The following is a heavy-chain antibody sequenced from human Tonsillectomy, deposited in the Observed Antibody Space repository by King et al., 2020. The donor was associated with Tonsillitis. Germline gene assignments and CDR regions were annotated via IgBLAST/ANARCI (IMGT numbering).Heavy chain of an antibody. CDR1: GGSISSSNYY. J-gene: IGHJ4*02. CDR2: IYYSGNT. CDR3: ASSNTFYYDSSGYRPLEAYYFDY. D-gene: IGHD3-22*01. Sequence: QLQESGPGLVKPSETLSLTCTVSGGSISSSNYYLGWIRQPPGKGLEWIGSIYYSGNTYYSPSLKSRVTISVDTSKNQFSLTLSSVTAEDTAVYYCASSNTFYYDSSGYRPLEAYYFDYWGQGTLVTVSS. V-gene: IGHV4-39*01.